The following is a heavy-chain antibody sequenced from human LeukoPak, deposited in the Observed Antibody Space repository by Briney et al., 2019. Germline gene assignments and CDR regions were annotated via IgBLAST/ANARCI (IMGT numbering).Heavy chain of an antibody. CDR2: IRYDGSNK. CDR3: ARVSGNPPRYYFDY. Sequence: GGSLRLSCAASGFTFSSYGMHWVRQAPGKGLEWVAFIRYDGSNKYYADSVKGRFTISRDNSKNTLYLQMNSLRAEDTAVYYCARVSGNPPRYYFDYWGQGTLVTVSS. J-gene: IGHJ4*02. CDR1: GFTFSSYG. V-gene: IGHV3-30*02. D-gene: IGHD3-10*01.